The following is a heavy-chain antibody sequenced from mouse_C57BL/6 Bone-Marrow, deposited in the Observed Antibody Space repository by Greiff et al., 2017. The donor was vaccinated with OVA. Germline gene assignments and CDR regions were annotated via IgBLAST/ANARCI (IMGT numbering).Heavy chain of an antibody. Sequence: VKLVESGAELARPGASVKLSCKASGYTFTSYGISWVKQRTGQGLEWIGEIYPRSGNTYYNEKFKGKATLTADKSSSTAYMELRSLTSEDSAVYFCARSFITTVVATPYAMDYWGQGTSVTVSS. D-gene: IGHD1-1*01. V-gene: IGHV1-81*01. CDR2: IYPRSGNT. CDR3: ARSFITTVVATPYAMDY. J-gene: IGHJ4*01. CDR1: GYTFTSYG.